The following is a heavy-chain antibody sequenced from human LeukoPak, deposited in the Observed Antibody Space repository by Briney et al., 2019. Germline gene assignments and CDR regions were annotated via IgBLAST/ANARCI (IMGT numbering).Heavy chain of an antibody. CDR3: ARHGVAVVTSSFDY. CDR1: GGSISSNSYY. CDR2: ISYSGTT. J-gene: IGHJ4*02. D-gene: IGHD2-15*01. V-gene: IGHV4-39*01. Sequence: SETLSLTCTVSGGSISSNSYYWGWIRQPPGRGLEWIGRISYSGTTYYNPSLKRRITISVHTSKNQSSLKLNSATAADTAMYYCARHGVAVVTSSFDYWGQRTLVTVSS.